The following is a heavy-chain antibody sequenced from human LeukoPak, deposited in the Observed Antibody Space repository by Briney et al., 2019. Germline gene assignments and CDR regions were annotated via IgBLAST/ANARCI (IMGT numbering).Heavy chain of an antibody. CDR2: INPNSGGT. CDR1: GYTFTGYY. Sequence: ASVKVSCKASGYTFTGYYMHWVRQAPGQGLEWMGWINPNSGGTNYAQKFQGWVTMTRDTSNSTAYMELSRLRSDDTAVYYCERGYSSSSSNWFDPWGEGTLVTVSS. V-gene: IGHV1-2*04. CDR3: ERGYSSSSSNWFDP. D-gene: IGHD6-13*01. J-gene: IGHJ5*02.